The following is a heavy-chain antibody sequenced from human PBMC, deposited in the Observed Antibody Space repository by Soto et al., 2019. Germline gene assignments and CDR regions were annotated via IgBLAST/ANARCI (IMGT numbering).Heavy chain of an antibody. CDR2: MNPNNGKT. CDR3: AREGRGKKAGYNGLVSLGY. J-gene: IGHJ4*02. CDR1: GYMFTSYD. Sequence: ASVKVSCKASGYMFTSYDINWVRQAAGQGLEWLGRMNPNNGKTDYAQKFQGRLTITADKSTSTASLELSSLRSDDTAVYYCAREGRGKKAGYNGLVSLGYWGQGTLVTVSS. V-gene: IGHV1-8*01. D-gene: IGHD2-2*02.